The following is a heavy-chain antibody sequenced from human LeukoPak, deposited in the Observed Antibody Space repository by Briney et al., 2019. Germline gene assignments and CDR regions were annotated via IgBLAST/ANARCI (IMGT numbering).Heavy chain of an antibody. D-gene: IGHD3-22*01. J-gene: IGHJ4*02. CDR1: GFTFSSYG. CDR2: ISYDGSNK. Sequence: GGSLRLSCAASGFTFSSYGMHWVRQAPGKGLEWVAVISYDGSNKYYADSVKGRFTISRDNSKNTLYLQMNSLRVEDTAVYYCARKEVAYYDNVWGQGTLVTVSS. CDR3: ARKEVAYYDNV. V-gene: IGHV3-30*03.